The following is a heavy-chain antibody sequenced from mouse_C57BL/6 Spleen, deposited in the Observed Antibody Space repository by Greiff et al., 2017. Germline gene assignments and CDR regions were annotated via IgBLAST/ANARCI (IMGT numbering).Heavy chain of an antibody. CDR2: IHPNSGST. J-gene: IGHJ3*01. V-gene: IGHV1-64*01. D-gene: IGHD2-1*01. CDR1: GYTFTSYW. Sequence: QVQLQQPGAELVKPGASVKLSCKASGYTFTSYWMHWVKQRPGQGLEWIGMIHPNSGSTNYNEKFKSKATLTVDKSSSTASMQLSSLTSEDSAVYYCASGSVGNPAWFAYWGQGTLVTVSA. CDR3: ASGSVGNPAWFAY.